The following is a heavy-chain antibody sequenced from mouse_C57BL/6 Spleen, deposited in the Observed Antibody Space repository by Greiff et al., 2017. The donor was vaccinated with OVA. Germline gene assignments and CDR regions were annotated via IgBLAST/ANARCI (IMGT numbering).Heavy chain of an antibody. CDR2: IHPNSGST. Sequence: QVHVKQPGAELVKPGASVKLSCKASGYTFTSYWMHWVKQRPGQGLEWIGMIHPNSGSTNYNEKFKSKATLTVDKSSSIAYMQLSSLTSEDSAVYYCARDGGWFAYWGQGTLVTVSA. V-gene: IGHV1-64*01. CDR1: GYTFTSYW. J-gene: IGHJ3*01. D-gene: IGHD2-3*01. CDR3: ARDGGWFAY.